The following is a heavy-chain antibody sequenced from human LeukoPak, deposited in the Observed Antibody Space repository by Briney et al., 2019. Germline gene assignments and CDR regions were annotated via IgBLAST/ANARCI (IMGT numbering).Heavy chain of an antibody. CDR3: ASFGSGSYTNI. Sequence: PSETLSLTCAVYGASFSGYYWSWIRLPPGEGLEWIGDINHSESTNYNPSLKSRVTISLDTSKNQFSLKLSSVTAADTAVYYCASFGSGSYTNIWGQGTMVTVSS. V-gene: IGHV4-34*01. CDR1: GASFSGYY. J-gene: IGHJ3*02. D-gene: IGHD3-10*01. CDR2: INHSEST.